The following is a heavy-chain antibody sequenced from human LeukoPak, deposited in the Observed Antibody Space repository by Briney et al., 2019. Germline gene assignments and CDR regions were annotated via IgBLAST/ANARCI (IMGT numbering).Heavy chain of an antibody. V-gene: IGHV3-20*04. CDR3: ARGASYSSGWHNWFDP. CDR2: INWNGGST. J-gene: IGHJ5*02. D-gene: IGHD6-19*01. Sequence: GGSLRLSCAASGFTFDDYGMSWVRQAPGKGREWFSGINWNGGSTGYADSVKGRFTISRDNAKNSLYLQMNSLRAEDTALYYCARGASYSSGWHNWFDPWGQGTLVTVSS. CDR1: GFTFDDYG.